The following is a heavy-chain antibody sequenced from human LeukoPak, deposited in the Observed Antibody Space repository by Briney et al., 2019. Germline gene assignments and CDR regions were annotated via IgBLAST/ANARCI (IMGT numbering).Heavy chain of an antibody. J-gene: IGHJ4*02. CDR3: ARGLVRSDIVVVAY. V-gene: IGHV1-2*02. Sequence: ASVKVSCKASGYTFTGYYMHWVRQAPGQGLEWMGWINPNSGGTNYAQKFQGRATMTRDTSISTAYMELSRLRSDDTAVYYCARGLVRSDIVVVAYWGQGTLVTVSS. CDR1: GYTFTGYY. CDR2: INPNSGGT. D-gene: IGHD2-2*01.